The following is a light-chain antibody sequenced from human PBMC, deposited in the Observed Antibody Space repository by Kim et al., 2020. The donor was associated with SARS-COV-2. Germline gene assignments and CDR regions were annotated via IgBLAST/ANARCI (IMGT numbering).Light chain of an antibody. J-gene: IGLJ2*01. CDR1: SSKVGAGYD. V-gene: IGLV1-40*01. CDR2: GNG. Sequence: VTISCVGSSSKVGAGYDLHWDQLHPGPAPALLFFGNGDPPSGVPDRFSGSRSGTSASLAIAGLRAEDEADDSCQSYDSGQSGSVVFRGGTDLTVL. CDR3: QSYDSGQSGSVV.